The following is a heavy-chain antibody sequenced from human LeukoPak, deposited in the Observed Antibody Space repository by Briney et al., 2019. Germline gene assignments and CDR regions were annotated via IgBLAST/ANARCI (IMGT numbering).Heavy chain of an antibody. J-gene: IGHJ4*02. D-gene: IGHD5-18*01. CDR2: ISGSGGST. CDR3: AKGDRIQTRRYSYNY. V-gene: IGHV3-23*01. Sequence: PGGSLRLSCAASGFTFSSYAMSWVRQAPGKGLEWVSVISGSGGSTSYADSVKGRFTISRDNSMNTLYLQMNSLRAEDTAVYYCAKGDRIQTRRYSYNYWGQGTLVTVSS. CDR1: GFTFSSYA.